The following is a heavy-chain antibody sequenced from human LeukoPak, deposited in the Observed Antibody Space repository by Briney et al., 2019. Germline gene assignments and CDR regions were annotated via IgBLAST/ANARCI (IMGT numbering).Heavy chain of an antibody. CDR2: ISSSGSV. Sequence: PSETLSLTCTVSPDSVACSSRSYYRSWVRQPPGKGLEWIGYISSSGSVNDNPSLRSRVTISVDTSKNQFFLNLSSVSAADTAVYYCARIPLGYSGAYYFDYWGQGTLVTVSP. D-gene: IGHD5-12*01. J-gene: IGHJ4*02. V-gene: IGHV4-4*09. CDR3: ARIPLGYSGAYYFDY. CDR1: PDSVACSSRSYY.